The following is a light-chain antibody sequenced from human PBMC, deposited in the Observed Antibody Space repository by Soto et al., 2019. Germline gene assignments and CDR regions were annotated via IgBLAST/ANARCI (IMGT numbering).Light chain of an antibody. Sequence: QSVLTQPPSVSEAPRQRVTISCSGSSSNIGNNAVNWYQQLPGKAPKLLIYYDDLLPSGVSDRFSGSKSGTSASLAISGPQSEDEADYYCAAWDDSLNALVFGGGTKLTVL. CDR3: AAWDDSLNALV. J-gene: IGLJ3*02. CDR2: YDD. V-gene: IGLV1-36*01. CDR1: SSNIGNNA.